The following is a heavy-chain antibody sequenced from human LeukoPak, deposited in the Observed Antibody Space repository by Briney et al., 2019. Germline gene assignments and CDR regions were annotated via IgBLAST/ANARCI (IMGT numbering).Heavy chain of an antibody. CDR2: INHSGST. V-gene: IGHV4-34*01. CDR3: ARGLSGWLPFYGY. J-gene: IGHJ4*02. D-gene: IGHD6-19*01. CDR1: GGSFSGYY. Sequence: SETLSLTCAVYGGSFSGYYWSWIRQPPGKGLEWIGEINHSGSTNYNPSLKSRVTISVDTPKNQFSLKLSSVTAADTAVYYCARGLSGWLPFYGYWGQGTLVTVSS.